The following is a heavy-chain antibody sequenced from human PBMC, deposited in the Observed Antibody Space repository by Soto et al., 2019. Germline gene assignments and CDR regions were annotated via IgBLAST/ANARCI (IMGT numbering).Heavy chain of an antibody. D-gene: IGHD3-10*01. Sequence: AETLSLTCTVSGGSSSSYYWSWIRQPPGKGLEWIGYIYYSGPTNDNPAHKRRATTPDNTTKTQYPQKLNSMTAAAAAVYYCARHNYGTGSTYSEYWGQGTLVTVSS. CDR3: ARHNYGTGSTYSEY. J-gene: IGHJ4*02. V-gene: IGHV4-59*08. CDR2: IYYSGPT. CDR1: GGSSSSYY.